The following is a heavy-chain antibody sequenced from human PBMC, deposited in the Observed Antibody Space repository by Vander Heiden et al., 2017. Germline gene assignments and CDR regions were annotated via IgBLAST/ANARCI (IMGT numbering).Heavy chain of an antibody. Sequence: QVQLQESGPGLVKHSETLSLTCTVAGGSISSYYWSWIRQPPGKGLEWIGYIYYSGSTNYNPSLKSRVTISVDTSKNQFSLKLSSVTAADTAVYYCARAARMVRGVITDAFDIWGQGTMVTVSS. CDR3: ARAARMVRGVITDAFDI. CDR1: GGSISSYY. CDR2: IYYSGST. J-gene: IGHJ3*02. V-gene: IGHV4-59*01. D-gene: IGHD3-10*01.